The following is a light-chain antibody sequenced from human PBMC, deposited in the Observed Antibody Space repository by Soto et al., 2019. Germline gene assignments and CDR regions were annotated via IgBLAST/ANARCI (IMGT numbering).Light chain of an antibody. J-gene: IGKJ4*02. CDR1: TGIASY. CDR2: AAS. Sequence: QLPQSPSSQSASVGDRVTITCRASTGIASYLALYQQKPGQAPNLLIYAASILQSGVPSRFSGSGSGTDFTLTYSSPTPEYFATYYCQQLNRYRLTFGGGTKVEI. V-gene: IGKV1-9*01. CDR3: QQLNRYRLT.